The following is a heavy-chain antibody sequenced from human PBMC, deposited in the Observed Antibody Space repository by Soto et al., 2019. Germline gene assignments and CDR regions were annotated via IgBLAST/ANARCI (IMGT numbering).Heavy chain of an antibody. V-gene: IGHV5-51*01. D-gene: IGHD6-6*01. CDR2: IYPGDSDT. CDR3: ARTRSFTLGFYYDGMDV. Sequence: GESLKIACQGSGYIFASDWIGWVRQIPGKDLEWMGIIYPGDSDTRYSPSFQGQVTISADKSLRTAYLQWTSLKASDTALYYCARTRSFTLGFYYDGMDVWGQGTTVTVSS. J-gene: IGHJ6*02. CDR1: GYIFASDW.